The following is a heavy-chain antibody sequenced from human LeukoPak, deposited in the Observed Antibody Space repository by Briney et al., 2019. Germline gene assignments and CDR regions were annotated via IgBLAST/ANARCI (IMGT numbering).Heavy chain of an antibody. CDR3: AGVFRSSWYVDY. Sequence: ESGPGLVKPSETLSLTCTVSGGSISSYYWSWIRQPPGKGLEWIGYIYYSGSTNYNPSLKSRVTIPVDTSKNQFSLKLSSVTAADTAVYYCAGVFRSSWYVDYWGQGTLVTVSS. CDR2: IYYSGST. J-gene: IGHJ4*02. CDR1: GGSISSYY. D-gene: IGHD6-13*01. V-gene: IGHV4-59*01.